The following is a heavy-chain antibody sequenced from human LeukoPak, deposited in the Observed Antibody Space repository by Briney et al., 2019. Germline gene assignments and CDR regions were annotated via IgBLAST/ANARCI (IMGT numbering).Heavy chain of an antibody. V-gene: IGHV3-9*01. Sequence: GRSLRLSCAASGFTFDDYAMHWVRQAPGKGLEWVSGISWSSGSIVYADSMKGRFTISRDNAKNSLYLQMNSLRAEDTALYYCAKDIKATYYYDGSGYYPGGLFDYWGQGTLVTVSS. CDR2: ISWSSGSI. CDR1: GFTFDDYA. CDR3: AKDIKATYYYDGSGYYPGGLFDY. D-gene: IGHD3-22*01. J-gene: IGHJ4*02.